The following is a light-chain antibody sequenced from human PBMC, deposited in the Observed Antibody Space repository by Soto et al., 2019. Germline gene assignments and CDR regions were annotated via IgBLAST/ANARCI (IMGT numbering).Light chain of an antibody. Sequence: IQMTPSPSTLSGSVGDRFTITCRSSQTISSWLAWYQQKPGKAPKLLIYKASTLKSGVPSRFSGSGSGTEFTLTISSLQPDDFATYYCQHYNSYSEAFGQGTKVDI. CDR3: QHYNSYSEA. CDR2: KAS. CDR1: QTISSW. J-gene: IGKJ1*01. V-gene: IGKV1-5*03.